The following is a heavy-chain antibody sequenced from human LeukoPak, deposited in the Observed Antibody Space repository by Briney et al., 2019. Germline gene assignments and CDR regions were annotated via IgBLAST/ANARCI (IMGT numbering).Heavy chain of an antibody. CDR3: ELTRTGVYYYYGMDV. D-gene: IGHD1-1*01. J-gene: IGHJ6*02. V-gene: IGHV3-23*01. Sequence: PGGSLRLSCAASGFTFSSYAMSWVRQAPGKGLEWVSAISGSGGSTYYADSVKGRFTISRDNSENTLYLQMNSLRAEDTAVYYCELTRTGVYYYYGMDVWGQGTTVTVSS. CDR2: ISGSGGST. CDR1: GFTFSSYA.